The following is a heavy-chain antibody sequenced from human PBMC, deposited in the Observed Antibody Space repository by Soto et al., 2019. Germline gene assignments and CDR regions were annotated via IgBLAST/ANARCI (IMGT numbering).Heavy chain of an antibody. CDR1: VASISRSSYY. CDR2: IHYSGST. V-gene: IGHV4-39*01. CDR3: ARHQDYGDYVYFDL. D-gene: IGHD4-17*01. Sequence: QLQLQESGPGLVKPSETLSLTCSVSVASISRSSYYWGWMRQPPEKGLEWIGSIHYSGSTYYNPYLKSRVTISVDTSKNQFSLTLSSVTAADTAVYYCARHQDYGDYVYFDLWGRGTLVTVSS. J-gene: IGHJ2*01.